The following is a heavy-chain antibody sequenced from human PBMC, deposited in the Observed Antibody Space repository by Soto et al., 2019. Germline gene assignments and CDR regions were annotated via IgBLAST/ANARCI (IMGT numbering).Heavy chain of an antibody. CDR3: ARRPYDVELGPIYSEY. V-gene: IGHV1-69*13. CDR2: IIPIFGTS. D-gene: IGHD1-26*01. J-gene: IGHJ4*02. Sequence: ASVKVSCKASGGTFSSYAISWVRQAPGQGLEWMGGIIPIFGTSNYAQKFQGRVTITADESTSTAYMELSSLRSEDTAVYYCARRPYDVELGPIYSEYLGQETMVNVST. CDR1: GGTFSSYA.